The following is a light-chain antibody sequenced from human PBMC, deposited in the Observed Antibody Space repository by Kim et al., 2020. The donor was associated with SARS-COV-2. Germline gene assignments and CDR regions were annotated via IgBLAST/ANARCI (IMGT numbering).Light chain of an antibody. CDR1: LGIHSW. Sequence: ASVGGRVTITCRASLGIHSWLAWYQQKPGQPPKLLIYTASTLQTGVPSRFSGRKSGTDFTLTINNLQPEDFATYYCQQAESYPWTFGQGTKVDIK. V-gene: IGKV1-12*02. CDR2: TAS. CDR3: QQAESYPWT. J-gene: IGKJ1*01.